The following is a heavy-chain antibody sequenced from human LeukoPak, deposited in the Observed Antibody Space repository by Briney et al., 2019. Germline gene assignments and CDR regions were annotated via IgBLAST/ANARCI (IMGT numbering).Heavy chain of an antibody. D-gene: IGHD3-9*01. CDR2: IKEDGSEK. CDR3: ARDGMTGLYVY. CDR1: GFSFSIYW. V-gene: IGHV3-7*03. J-gene: IGHJ4*02. Sequence: GGSLRLSCAASGFSFSIYWVSWVRQAPGKGLEWVANIKEDGSEKYYVDSVKGRFTISRDNAKNSLYLQMNSLRAEDTAVYYCARDGMTGLYVYWGQGTLVTVSS.